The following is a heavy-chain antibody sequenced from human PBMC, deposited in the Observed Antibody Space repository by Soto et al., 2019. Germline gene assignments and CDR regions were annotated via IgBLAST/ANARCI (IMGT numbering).Heavy chain of an antibody. Sequence: QVQLVQSGAEVKKPGSSVKVSCKASGGTFSSYAISWVRQAPGQGLEWMGGIIPISGTTNYAQKFQGRFTITADESTSAAYMELSSLRSEDTAVYYCARSQGSSTSLEIYYYYYYGMDVWGQATTVTVSS. CDR1: GGTFSSYA. J-gene: IGHJ6*02. CDR2: IIPISGTT. D-gene: IGHD2-2*01. CDR3: ARSQGSSTSLEIYYYYYYGMDV. V-gene: IGHV1-69*01.